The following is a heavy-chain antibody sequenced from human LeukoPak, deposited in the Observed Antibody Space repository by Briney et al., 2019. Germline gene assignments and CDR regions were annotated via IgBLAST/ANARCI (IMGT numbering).Heavy chain of an antibody. J-gene: IGHJ6*02. V-gene: IGHV4-4*07. CDR2: IYTSGST. D-gene: IGHD6-19*01. Sequence: SETLSLTCTVSGGSISSYYWSWIRQPAGKGLEWIGRIYTSGSTNYNPSLKSRVTMSVDTSKDQFSLKLSSVTAAVTAVYYCARDSEIAVAGTPPVYYYGMDVWGQGTTVTVSS. CDR1: GGSISSYY. CDR3: ARDSEIAVAGTPPVYYYGMDV.